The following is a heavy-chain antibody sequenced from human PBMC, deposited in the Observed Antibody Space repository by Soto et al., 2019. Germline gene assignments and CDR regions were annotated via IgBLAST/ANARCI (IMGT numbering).Heavy chain of an antibody. CDR2: IIPIFGTA. CDR1: GGTFRSYA. V-gene: IGHV1-69*01. D-gene: IGHD5-12*01. CDR3: ARVGSGMDV. Sequence: QVQLVQSGAEVKKPGSSVKVSCKASGGTFRSYAISWVRQAPGQALEWMGGIIPIFGTANYAQKFQGRVTITADEATSTAYIELSSLRSEDTAVYYCARVGSGMDVWGQGTTVTVSS. J-gene: IGHJ6*02.